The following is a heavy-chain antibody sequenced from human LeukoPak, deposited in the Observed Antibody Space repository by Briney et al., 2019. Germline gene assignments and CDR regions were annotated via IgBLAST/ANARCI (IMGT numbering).Heavy chain of an antibody. D-gene: IGHD6-19*01. J-gene: IGHJ5*02. Sequence: ASVKVSCKASGYTFTSYAMNWVRQAPGQGLEWMGWINTNTGNPTYAQGFTGRFVFSLDTSVSTAYLQISSLKAEDTAVYYCARGQDSSGWYWGWFDPWGQGTLVIVSS. CDR2: INTNTGNP. CDR3: ARGQDSSGWYWGWFDP. CDR1: GYTFTSYA. V-gene: IGHV7-4-1*02.